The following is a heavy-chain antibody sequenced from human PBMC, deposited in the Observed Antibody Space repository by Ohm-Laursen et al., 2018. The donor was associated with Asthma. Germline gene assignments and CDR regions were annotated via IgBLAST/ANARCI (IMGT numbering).Heavy chain of an antibody. V-gene: IGHV3-33*01. CDR1: GFTFSSYG. J-gene: IGHJ5*02. CDR3: ARDPGIAVAGTFSGGFDP. Sequence: SLRLSCSASGFTFSSYGMHWVRQAPGKGLEWVAVIWYDGSNKYYADSVKGRFTISRDNSKNTLYLQMNSLRAEDTAVYYCARDPGIAVAGTFSGGFDPWGQGTLVTVSS. D-gene: IGHD6-19*01. CDR2: IWYDGSNK.